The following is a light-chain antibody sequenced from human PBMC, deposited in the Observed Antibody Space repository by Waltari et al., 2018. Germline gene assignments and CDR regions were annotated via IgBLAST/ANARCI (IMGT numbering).Light chain of an antibody. CDR2: DVS. V-gene: IGLV2-11*01. J-gene: IGLJ2*01. Sequence: QSALTQPRSVSGSPGQSVTISCTGTSSDVGGYNYVSWYQHHPGKAPKLMIYDVSKRPSGVPDRFAGSKSGNTASLTISGLRAEDEADYYCCSYAGSYTPVVLGGGTKVTVL. CDR3: CSYAGSYTPVV. CDR1: SSDVGGYNY.